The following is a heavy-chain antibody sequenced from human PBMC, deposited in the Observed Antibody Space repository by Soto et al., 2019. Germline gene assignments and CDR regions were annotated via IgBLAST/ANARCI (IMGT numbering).Heavy chain of an antibody. CDR2: ITASGGTT. CDR1: GFTFSSYS. Sequence: EVKLLESGGGLVQPGGSLRLSCAASGFTFSSYSMSWVRQAPGKGLEWVSHITASGGTTYYADSVKGRFTISRDSSRNTLYLQMNSLRAEDTAVYYCARVGDHTNPWGQGTLVTVSS. D-gene: IGHD3-16*01. J-gene: IGHJ5*02. CDR3: ARVGDHTNP. V-gene: IGHV3-23*01.